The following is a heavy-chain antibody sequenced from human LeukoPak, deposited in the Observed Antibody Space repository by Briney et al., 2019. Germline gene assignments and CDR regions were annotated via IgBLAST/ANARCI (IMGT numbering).Heavy chain of an antibody. CDR1: GYTFSGYY. J-gene: IGHJ6*03. V-gene: IGHV1-2*02. CDR3: AILGYCSSTSCYYPYYYYYMDV. Sequence: ASVKVSCKASGYTFSGYYMHWVRQAPGQGLEWMGWINPKSGGTNYAQKFQGRVTMTRDTSISTAYMELSRLRFDDTAVYYCAILGYCSSTSCYYPYYYYYMDVWGKGTTVTISS. D-gene: IGHD2-2*01. CDR2: INPKSGGT.